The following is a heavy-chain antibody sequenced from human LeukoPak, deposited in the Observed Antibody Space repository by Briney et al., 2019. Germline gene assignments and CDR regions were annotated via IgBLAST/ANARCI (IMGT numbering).Heavy chain of an antibody. CDR3: ARARIAAAGNNYYYGMDV. CDR2: IYYSGST. D-gene: IGHD6-13*01. V-gene: IGHV4-59*01. J-gene: IGHJ6*02. CDR1: GGSISSYY. Sequence: PSETLSLTCSVFGGSISSYYWSWIRQPPGKGLEWIGYIYYSGSTNYNPSLKSRVTISVDTSKDQFSLKLSSVTAADTAVYYCARARIAAAGNNYYYGMDVWGQGTTVTVSS.